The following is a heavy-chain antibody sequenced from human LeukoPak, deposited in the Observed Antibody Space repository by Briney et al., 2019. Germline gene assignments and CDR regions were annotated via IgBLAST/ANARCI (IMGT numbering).Heavy chain of an antibody. CDR1: GYTFTGYY. CDR3: ARESSDWYWLDP. CDR2: VNPNSGGT. D-gene: IGHD6-19*01. J-gene: IGHJ5*02. Sequence: ASVKVSCKASGYTFTGYYIHWVRQAPGQGLEWMGRVNPNSGGTGYARKFQGRVTMTRDTSINTAYMELSSLRSDDTAVYYCARESSDWYWLDPWGQGTLVTVSS. V-gene: IGHV1-2*06.